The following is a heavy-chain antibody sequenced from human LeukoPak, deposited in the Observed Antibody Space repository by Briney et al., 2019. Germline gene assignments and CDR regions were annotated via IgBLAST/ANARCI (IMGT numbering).Heavy chain of an antibody. Sequence: GGSLRLSCAASGFTFNSYTMSWVRQAPGKGLEWVAFVRYDGSNTYYTDSVKGRFTISRDNSKNTLYLQMNSLRVEDTAVYYCARCTTGRTFGSLREIKRSREIDYWGQGTLVTVSS. V-gene: IGHV3-33*08. CDR2: VRYDGSNT. D-gene: IGHD1-1*01. CDR3: ARCTTGRTFGSLREIKRSREIDY. J-gene: IGHJ4*02. CDR1: GFTFNSYT.